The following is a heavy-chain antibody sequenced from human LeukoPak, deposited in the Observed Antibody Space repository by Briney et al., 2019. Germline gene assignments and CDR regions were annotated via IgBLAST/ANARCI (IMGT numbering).Heavy chain of an antibody. CDR3: VRSLAYFDY. Sequence: SETLSLTCTVSGDSISSYLWNWIRQPPGKGLEWIANIYYSGSTNYNPSLKSRVTISVDTSKNQFSLRLNSVTAADTAVYYCVRSLAYFDYWGQGTLVTVSP. CDR2: IYYSGST. CDR1: GDSISSYL. J-gene: IGHJ4*02. D-gene: IGHD1-1*01. V-gene: IGHV4-59*01.